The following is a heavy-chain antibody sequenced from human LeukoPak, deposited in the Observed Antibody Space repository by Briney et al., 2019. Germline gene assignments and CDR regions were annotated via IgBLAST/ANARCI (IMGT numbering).Heavy chain of an antibody. Sequence: SETLSLTCTVSGGSISSSSYYWGWIRQPPGKGLEWIGSIYYSGSTYYSPSLKSRVTISVDTSKNQFSLKLSSVTAADTAVYYCARRFRLTGYSTWGQGTLVTVSS. D-gene: IGHD3-9*01. CDR2: IYYSGST. J-gene: IGHJ4*02. V-gene: IGHV4-39*01. CDR3: ARRFRLTGYST. CDR1: GGSISSSSYY.